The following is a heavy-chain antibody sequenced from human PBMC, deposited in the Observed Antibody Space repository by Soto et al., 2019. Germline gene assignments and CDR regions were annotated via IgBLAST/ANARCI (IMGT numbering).Heavy chain of an antibody. D-gene: IGHD3-3*01. CDR3: ARDPHEFWTSYWFDP. CDR1: GYTFNTYC. J-gene: IGHJ5*02. V-gene: IGHV1-18*01. Sequence: ASVNVSCKTSGYTFNTYCMNWVRQAPGQGLELMGWISAYDGKTTYAEKFQGRVTLTTDTSTSTAYMELRSLRSDDTAIYYCARDPHEFWTSYWFDPWGQGTPVTVSS. CDR2: ISAYDGKT.